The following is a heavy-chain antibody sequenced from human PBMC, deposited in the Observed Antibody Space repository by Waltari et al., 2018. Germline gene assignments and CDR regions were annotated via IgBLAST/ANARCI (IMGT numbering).Heavy chain of an antibody. D-gene: IGHD3-22*01. CDR3: AREPSPDSSGYFYYYMDV. CDR1: GFTFIRYG. Sequence: EVQLVESGGGLVQPGGSLRPSCAASGFTFIRYGMHWVRQAPGKGLVWFSRINSDGSGTIYADSVKGRFTISRDNAKNTLYLQLNSLRVEDTAVYYCAREPSPDSSGYFYYYMDVWGKGTTVTVSS. J-gene: IGHJ6*03. CDR2: INSDGSGT. V-gene: IGHV3-74*01.